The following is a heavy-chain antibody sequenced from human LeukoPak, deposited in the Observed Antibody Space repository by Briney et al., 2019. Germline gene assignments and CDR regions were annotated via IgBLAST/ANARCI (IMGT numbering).Heavy chain of an antibody. CDR2: ISYHGSNK. D-gene: IGHD3-10*01. Sequence: GGSLRLSCAASGFTFSSYGMHWVRQAPGQGLEWAAVISYHGSNKYYADSVKGRFTISRDNSKNTLYLQMNSLRAEDTAVYYCAKDSGYYYGSGSYVNEPIDMDVWGQGTTVTVSS. CDR3: AKDSGYYYGSGSYVNEPIDMDV. V-gene: IGHV3-30*18. J-gene: IGHJ6*02. CDR1: GFTFSSYG.